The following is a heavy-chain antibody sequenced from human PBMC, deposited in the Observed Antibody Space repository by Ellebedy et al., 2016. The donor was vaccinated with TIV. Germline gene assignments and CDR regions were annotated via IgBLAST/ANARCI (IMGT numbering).Heavy chain of an antibody. CDR3: ARDMAWGNERVNDAFDI. D-gene: IGHD7-27*01. CDR2: ISGSSITL. V-gene: IGHV3-48*04. J-gene: IGHJ3*02. CDR1: GFTFTSYS. Sequence: GESLKISCPASGFTFTSYSMNWVRQAPGKGLEWVSYISGSSITLYYADSVKGRSPISRDNAKNSLYLQMNGLRAEETAVYFCARDMAWGNERVNDAFDIWGHGTLVTVSS.